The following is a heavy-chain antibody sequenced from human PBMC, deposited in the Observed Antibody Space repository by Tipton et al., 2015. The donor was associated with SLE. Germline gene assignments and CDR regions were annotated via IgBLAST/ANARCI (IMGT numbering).Heavy chain of an antibody. D-gene: IGHD4-23*01. CDR1: GGSISSGGYY. CDR3: ARGKLRWSAFDI. Sequence: TLSLTCTVSGGSISSGGYYWSWIRQPPGKGLEWIGSIYYSGSTYYNPSLKSRVTISVDTSKNQFSLKLSSVTAADTAVYYCARGKLRWSAFDIWGQGTMVTVSS. CDR2: IYYSGST. V-gene: IGHV4-39*01. J-gene: IGHJ3*02.